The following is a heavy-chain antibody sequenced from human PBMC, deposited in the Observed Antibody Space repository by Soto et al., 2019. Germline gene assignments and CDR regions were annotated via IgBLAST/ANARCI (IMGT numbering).Heavy chain of an antibody. CDR2: ARNKAHSYTT. D-gene: IGHD2-8*01. Sequence: GSRRLSCAASGFTFSDHHMDWVRQAPGKGLEWVGRARNKAHSYTTAYAASVKGRFTISRDDSQNSLSLQMNSLKTDDTAVYFCARLMGTSCDFWGQGTLVNVSS. V-gene: IGHV3-72*01. CDR1: GFTFSDHH. J-gene: IGHJ4*02. CDR3: ARLMGTSCDF.